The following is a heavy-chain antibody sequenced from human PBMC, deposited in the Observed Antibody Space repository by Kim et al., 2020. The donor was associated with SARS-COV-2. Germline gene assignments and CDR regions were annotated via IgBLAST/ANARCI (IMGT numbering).Heavy chain of an antibody. V-gene: IGHV4-34*01. CDR3: ARGREGGVPAPILGLGPHYAYCMLDV. D-gene: IGHD2-2*02. Sequence: SETLSLTCAVYGGPFSGYHWSWVRQPPGKGLEWIGEINHSGSVIHNPTLKSRVSISIDTSKNQFSLKLTSVTAADTAFYFCARGREGGVPAPILGLGPHYAYCMLDVGDHGTTLTVSS. CDR2: INHSGSV. CDR1: GGPFSGYH. J-gene: IGHJ6*02.